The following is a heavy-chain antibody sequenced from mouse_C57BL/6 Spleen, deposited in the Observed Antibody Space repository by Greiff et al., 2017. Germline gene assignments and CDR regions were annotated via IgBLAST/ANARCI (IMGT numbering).Heavy chain of an antibody. V-gene: IGHV1-85*01. CDR2: IYPRDGST. Sequence: VKLQESGPELVKPGASVKLSCKASGYTFTSYDINGVKQRPGQGLEWIGWIYPRDGSTKYNEKFKGKATLTVDTSSSTAYMELHSLTSEDSAVYFCAIIYAGDYWGQGTSVTVSS. D-gene: IGHD1-1*01. J-gene: IGHJ4*01. CDR1: GYTFTSYD. CDR3: AIIYAGDY.